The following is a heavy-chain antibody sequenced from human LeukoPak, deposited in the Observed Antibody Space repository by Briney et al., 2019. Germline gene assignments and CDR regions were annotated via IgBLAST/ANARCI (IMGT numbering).Heavy chain of an antibody. CDR1: GFTFRNYW. D-gene: IGHD6-19*01. Sequence: GGSLRLSCAASGFTFRNYWMHWVRQGPGKGPVWVSRITNDGSSTVYADSVKGRFTISRDNAKSTLYLQMNSLSAEDTAVYYCVRSSGWPDSWGQGTLVTVSS. J-gene: IGHJ4*02. CDR2: ITNDGSST. CDR3: VRSSGWPDS. V-gene: IGHV3-74*01.